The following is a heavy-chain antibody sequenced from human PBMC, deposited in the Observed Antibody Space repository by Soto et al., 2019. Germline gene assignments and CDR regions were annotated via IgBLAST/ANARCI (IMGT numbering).Heavy chain of an antibody. CDR2: IYPGDSDT. J-gene: IGHJ6*02. Sequence: PGESLKISCKGSGYSFTSYWIGWVRQMPGKGLEWMGIIYPGDSDTRYSPSFQGQVTISADKSISTAYLQWSSLKASDTAMYYCARQRAYGDYEYYYGMEVWGQRTTVTVSS. CDR1: GYSFTSYW. D-gene: IGHD4-17*01. CDR3: ARQRAYGDYEYYYGMEV. V-gene: IGHV5-51*01.